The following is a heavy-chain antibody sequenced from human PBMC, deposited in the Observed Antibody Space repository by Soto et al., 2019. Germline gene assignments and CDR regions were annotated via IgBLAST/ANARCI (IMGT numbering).Heavy chain of an antibody. CDR1: GFTFSNYA. Sequence: EVQLLDSGGGLIQPGGSLRLTCAASGFTFSNYAMSWVRQAPGKGLEWVSAISGRGDRTYSADSVKGRFTISRDNSKRTVFLHMSNLTADDTAIYYCAKYVVPATMVPNWFDPWGQGTRVTVSS. D-gene: IGHD2-2*01. CDR2: ISGRGDRT. CDR3: AKYVVPATMVPNWFDP. J-gene: IGHJ5*02. V-gene: IGHV3-23*01.